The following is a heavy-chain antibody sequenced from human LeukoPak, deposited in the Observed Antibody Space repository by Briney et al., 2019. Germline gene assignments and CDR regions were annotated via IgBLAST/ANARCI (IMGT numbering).Heavy chain of an antibody. CDR3: ARGFDYYDSSGYHPPDV. D-gene: IGHD3-22*01. J-gene: IGHJ6*02. CDR1: GGSISSSNW. V-gene: IGHV4-4*02. CDR2: IYHSGST. Sequence: TLSLTCAVSGGSISSSNWWSWVRQPPGKGLEWIGEIYHSGSTNYNPSLKSRVTISVDKSKNQFSLKLSSVTAADTAVYYCARGFDYYDSSGYHPPDVWGQGTTVTVSS.